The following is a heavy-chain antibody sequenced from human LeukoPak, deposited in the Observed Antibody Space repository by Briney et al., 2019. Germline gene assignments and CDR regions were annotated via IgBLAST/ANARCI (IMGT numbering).Heavy chain of an antibody. V-gene: IGHV4-34*01. J-gene: IGHJ5*02. D-gene: IGHD3-16*01. CDR1: GGSFSGYY. CDR2: INHSGST. Sequence: SETLSLTCAVYGGSFSGYYWSWIRQPPGKGLEWIREINHSGSTNYNPSLKSRVTISVDTSKNQFSLKLSSVTAADTAVYYCASRRGSAWGQGTLVTVSS. CDR3: ASRRGSA.